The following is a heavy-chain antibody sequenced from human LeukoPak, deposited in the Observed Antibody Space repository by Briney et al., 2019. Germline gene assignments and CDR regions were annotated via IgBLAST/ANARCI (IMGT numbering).Heavy chain of an antibody. CDR2: ISGSDDGT. CDR3: GKWSPLLDSTSCLGGGCNAFDI. J-gene: IGHJ3*02. Sequence: GGSLRLSCAASGFTFSSYAMTWVRQAPGKGPEWVSAISGSDDGTYYGDSVKGRFTISRDNSKNMLYLQMNSLTAEDTAIYYCGKWSPLLDSTSCLGGGCNAFDIWGQGTMVTVSS. D-gene: IGHD2-2*01. CDR1: GFTFSSYA. V-gene: IGHV3-23*01.